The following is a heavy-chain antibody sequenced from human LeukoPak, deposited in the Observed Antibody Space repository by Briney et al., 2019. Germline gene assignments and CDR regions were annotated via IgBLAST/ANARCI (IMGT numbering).Heavy chain of an antibody. V-gene: IGHV4-59*01. Sequence: PSETLSLTCNVSGDSISPYYWSWIRQPPGKGLEWVGYVFRTGHTNYNPSLRSRVTISLDTSKNQFSLKLSSVTAADTAVYYCARHIFGHLFDTWGPGTLVTVSS. CDR2: VFRTGHT. CDR3: ARHIFGHLFDT. CDR1: GDSISPYY. D-gene: IGHD3-3*02. J-gene: IGHJ4*02.